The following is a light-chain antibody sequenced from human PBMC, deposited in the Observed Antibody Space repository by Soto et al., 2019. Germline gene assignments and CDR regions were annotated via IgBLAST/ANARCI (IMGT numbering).Light chain of an antibody. CDR3: QQYNNWPFS. CDR2: GAS. CDR1: QSVSSN. J-gene: IGKJ1*01. V-gene: IGKV3-15*01. Sequence: EIVLTQSPATLSVSPGERATLSCRASQSVSSNLAWYQHKPGQAPRLLIYGASTRATGVPARFSGSGSGTEFTLTISGLQSEDFALYFCQQYNNWPFSFGPGTKVDIK.